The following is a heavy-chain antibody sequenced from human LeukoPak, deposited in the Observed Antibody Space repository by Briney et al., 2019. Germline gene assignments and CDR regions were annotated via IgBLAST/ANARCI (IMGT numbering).Heavy chain of an antibody. CDR2: LNPNDGHT. D-gene: IGHD1-26*01. CDR1: GYTFTNHY. CDR3: ARLSSGSYTRGSFVI. Sequence: ASVKVSCKASGYTFTNHYMHWVRQAPGQGLEWMGILNPNDGHTTYAQMFQGRVTMTRDTSSNTVYMELSSLRYEDTAVYFCARLSSGSYTRGSFVIWGQGTLVTVSS. V-gene: IGHV1-46*01. J-gene: IGHJ3*02.